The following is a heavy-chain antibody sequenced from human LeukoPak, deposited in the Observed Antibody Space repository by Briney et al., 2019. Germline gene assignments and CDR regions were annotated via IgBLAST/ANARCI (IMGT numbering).Heavy chain of an antibody. V-gene: IGHV3-30*18. J-gene: IGHJ4*02. D-gene: IGHD2-15*01. Sequence: GGSLRLSCAASGFTFSSYGMHWVRQAPGKGLEWVAVISYDGSNKYYADSVKGRFTISRDNSKNTLYLQMNSLRAEDTAVYYCAKDGLVAATLYYFDYWGQGTLVTVSS. CDR2: ISYDGSNK. CDR1: GFTFSSYG. CDR3: AKDGLVAATLYYFDY.